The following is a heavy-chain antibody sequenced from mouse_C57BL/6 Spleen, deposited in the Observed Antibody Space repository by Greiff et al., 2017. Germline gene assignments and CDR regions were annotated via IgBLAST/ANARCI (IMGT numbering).Heavy chain of an antibody. D-gene: IGHD2-13*01. CDR2: IYPGDGDT. CDR1: GYAFSSYW. CDR3: ARWGLYGDYGGYFDY. J-gene: IGHJ2*01. Sequence: LKQSGASVTISCHASGYAFSSYWLNWVKQRPGKGLEWIGQIYPGDGDTNYNGKFKGKAQLTADKSSSTAYMQRSSLTSEDSAVSFCARWGLYGDYGGYFDYWGKGTTLTVSS. V-gene: IGHV1-80*01.